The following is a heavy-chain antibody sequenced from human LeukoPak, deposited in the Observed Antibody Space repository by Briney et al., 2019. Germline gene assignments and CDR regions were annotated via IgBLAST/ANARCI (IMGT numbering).Heavy chain of an antibody. CDR2: INHSGST. Sequence: SETLSLTCAVYGGSFSGHYWSWIHQPPGKGLEWIGEINHSGSTNYNPSLKSRVTISVDTSKNQFSLKLSSVTAADTAVYYCARGGYSSSWYDPQPYYYYGMDVWGQGTTVTVSS. D-gene: IGHD6-13*01. CDR3: ARGGYSSSWYDPQPYYYYGMDV. V-gene: IGHV4-34*01. CDR1: GGSFSGHY. J-gene: IGHJ6*02.